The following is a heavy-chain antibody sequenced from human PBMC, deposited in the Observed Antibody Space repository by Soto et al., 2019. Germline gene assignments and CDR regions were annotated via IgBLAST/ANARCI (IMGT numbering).Heavy chain of an antibody. CDR1: GGTFSNSA. CDR2: IIPIFGST. J-gene: IGHJ5*02. CDR3: ARDGDLRSDFWSGPLGGGWFDH. V-gene: IGHV1-69*12. Sequence: QVQLVQSGAEVRKPGSSVKVSCKASGGTFSNSAITWVRQAPGQGLEWVGGIIPIFGSTNYAQKFQGRVTITADESKSTAYMELSSLTSEDTAVYYCARDGDLRSDFWSGPLGGGWFDHWGQGTLVTVSS. D-gene: IGHD3-3*01.